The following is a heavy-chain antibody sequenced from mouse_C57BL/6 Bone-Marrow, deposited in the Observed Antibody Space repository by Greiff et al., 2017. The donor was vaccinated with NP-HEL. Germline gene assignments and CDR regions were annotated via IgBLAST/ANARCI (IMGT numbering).Heavy chain of an antibody. J-gene: IGHJ4*01. Sequence: VKLVESGPGLVAPSQSLSITCTVSGFSLTSYGVHWVRQPPGKGLEWLVVIWSDGSTTYNSALKSRLSISKDNSKSQVFLKMNSLQTDDTAMYYCARHSIVTTYYAMDYWGQGTSVTVSS. CDR3: ARHSIVTTYYAMDY. CDR2: IWSDGST. CDR1: GFSLTSYG. D-gene: IGHD2-10*02. V-gene: IGHV2-6-1*01.